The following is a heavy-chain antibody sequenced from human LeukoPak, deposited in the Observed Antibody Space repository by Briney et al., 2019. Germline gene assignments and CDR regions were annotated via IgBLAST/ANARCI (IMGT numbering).Heavy chain of an antibody. CDR1: GFTFSSYA. J-gene: IGHJ5*02. D-gene: IGHD3-9*01. CDR3: AKIGAYYDISPSPRFDP. Sequence: PGGSLRLSCAASGFTFSSYAMSWVRQAPGKGLEWVSTISGSGDATYYADSVKGRFTIPRDNSKNTLYLQMNSLRAEDTAVYYCAKIGAYYDISPSPRFDPWGQGTLVTVSS. CDR2: ISGSGDAT. V-gene: IGHV3-23*01.